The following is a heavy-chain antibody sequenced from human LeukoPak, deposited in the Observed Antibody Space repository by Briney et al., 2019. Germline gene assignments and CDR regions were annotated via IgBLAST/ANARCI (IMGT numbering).Heavy chain of an antibody. CDR1: GVTFSNAW. D-gene: IGHD2-15*01. CDR3: TALGAASEY. CDR2: IKSKTDGGTT. Sequence: PGGSLRLSCVGSGVTFSNAWMSWIRQAPGKGLQWVGHIKSKTDGGTTAYAAPVKGRFTIPRDDSKNMLYLQMNSLKSEDAALYYCTALGAASEYWGQGALVTVS. J-gene: IGHJ4*02. V-gene: IGHV3-15*01.